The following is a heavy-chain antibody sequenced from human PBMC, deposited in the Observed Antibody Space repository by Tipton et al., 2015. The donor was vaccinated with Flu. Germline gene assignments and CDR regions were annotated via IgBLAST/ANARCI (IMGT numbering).Heavy chain of an antibody. CDR3: ARGLWGYYFDY. CDR2: ISYDGSEK. Sequence: SLRLSCAASGFTFSTYWMNWVRQAPGKGLEWVAVISYDGSEKSYADSVKGRFTISRDKSKNTVYLQMNSLRAEDTAVYSCARGLWGYYFDYWGQGTVVTVSS. CDR1: GFTFSTYW. V-gene: IGHV3-33*08. D-gene: IGHD1-26*01. J-gene: IGHJ4*02.